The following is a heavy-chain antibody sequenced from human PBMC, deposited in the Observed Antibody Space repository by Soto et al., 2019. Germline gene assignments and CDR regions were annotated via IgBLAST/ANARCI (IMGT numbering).Heavy chain of an antibody. D-gene: IGHD2-15*01. CDR3: ARLGRDGFFDY. Sequence: GGSLRLSCAASGFIFSSYYMHWVRQATGKGLEWVSAIGTAGDTYYPGSVKGRFTISRENAKNSLYLQMNSLRAGDTAVYYCARLGRDGFFDYWGQGTLVTVSS. V-gene: IGHV3-13*04. J-gene: IGHJ4*02. CDR2: IGTAGDT. CDR1: GFIFSSYY.